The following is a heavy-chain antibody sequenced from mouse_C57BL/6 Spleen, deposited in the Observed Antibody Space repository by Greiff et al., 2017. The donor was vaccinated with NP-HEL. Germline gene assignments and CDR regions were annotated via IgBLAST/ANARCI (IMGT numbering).Heavy chain of an antibody. J-gene: IGHJ2*01. CDR1: GYSFTDYN. V-gene: IGHV1-39*01. Sequence: VQLQQSGPELVKPGASVKISCKASGYSFTDYNMNWAKQSTGKSLEWIGVINPNYGTTSYNQKFKGKATLTVDQSSSTAYMQLNSLTSEDSAVYYCARGGYYGSSFHFDYWGQGTTLTVSS. CDR3: ARGGYYGSSFHFDY. D-gene: IGHD1-1*01. CDR2: INPNYGTT.